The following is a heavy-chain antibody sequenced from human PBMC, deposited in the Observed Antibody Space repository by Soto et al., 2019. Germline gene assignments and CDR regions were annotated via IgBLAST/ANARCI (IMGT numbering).Heavy chain of an antibody. Sequence: ASVKVSCKASGYTFTGYYMHWVRQAPGQGLEWMGWINPNSGGTNYAQKFQGRVTMTRDTSISPAYMELSRLRSDDTAVYYCARAPSHFPYYDSSGYYFVYWGQGTLVTVSS. CDR3: ARAPSHFPYYDSSGYYFVY. D-gene: IGHD3-22*01. CDR2: INPNSGGT. V-gene: IGHV1-2*02. J-gene: IGHJ4*02. CDR1: GYTFTGYY.